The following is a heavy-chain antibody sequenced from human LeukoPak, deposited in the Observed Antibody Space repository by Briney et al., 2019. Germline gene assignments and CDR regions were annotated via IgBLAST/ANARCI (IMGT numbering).Heavy chain of an antibody. V-gene: IGHV3-21*01. J-gene: IGHJ4*02. D-gene: IGHD6-19*01. Sequence: KPGGSLRLSCAASGFTFSSYSMKWVRQAPGKGLEWVSSISSSSSYIYYADSVKGRFTISRDNAKNSLYLQMNSLRAEDTAVYYCATAVAGTSLYFDYWGQGTLVTVSS. CDR1: GFTFSSYS. CDR2: ISSSSSYI. CDR3: ATAVAGTSLYFDY.